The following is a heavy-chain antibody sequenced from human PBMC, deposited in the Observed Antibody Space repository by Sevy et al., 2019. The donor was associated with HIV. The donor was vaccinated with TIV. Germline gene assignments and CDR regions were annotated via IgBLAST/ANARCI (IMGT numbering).Heavy chain of an antibody. CDR1: GFTSSSYA. V-gene: IGHV3-23*01. CDR3: ARDRATSATGTLFDY. Sequence: GGSLRLSCAASGFTSSSYAMSWVRQPPGRGLEWVSTLSDSGVSIYYADSVKGRFTISRDNSKNLLYLQMNSLRAEDTAVYYCARDRATSATGTLFDYWGQGTLVTVSS. CDR2: LSDSGVSI. J-gene: IGHJ4*02. D-gene: IGHD3-9*01.